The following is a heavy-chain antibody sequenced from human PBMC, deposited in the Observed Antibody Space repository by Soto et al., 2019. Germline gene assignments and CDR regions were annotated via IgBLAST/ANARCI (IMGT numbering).Heavy chain of an antibody. CDR2: ISWNRGSI. Sequence: EVQLVESGGDLVQPGRSLRLSCVVSGFTFDDYAMHWVRQAPGKCLEWVSGISWNRGSIRYADSVKGRFTISRDNAKNSLYLQMNSLRVEDTAFYYCAKDRSPGVLYTFDYWGQGALVTVSS. D-gene: IGHD4-4*01. V-gene: IGHV3-9*01. CDR3: AKDRSPGVLYTFDY. J-gene: IGHJ4*02. CDR1: GFTFDDYA.